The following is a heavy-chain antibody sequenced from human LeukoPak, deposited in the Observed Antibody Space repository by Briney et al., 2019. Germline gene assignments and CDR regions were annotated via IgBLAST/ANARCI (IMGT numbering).Heavy chain of an antibody. V-gene: IGHV3-23*01. CDR2: ISGSGGST. J-gene: IGHJ6*02. D-gene: IGHD3-10*01. CDR1: GXTFSSYA. Sequence: GGSLRLSCAASGXTFSSYAVSWVRQAPGKGLEWVSAISGSGGSTYYADSVKGRFTISRDNSKNTLYLQMNSMRAEDTAVYYCAKGAYYYGSGSYYISPYYYGMDVWGQGTTVTVSS. CDR3: AKGAYYYGSGSYYISPYYYGMDV.